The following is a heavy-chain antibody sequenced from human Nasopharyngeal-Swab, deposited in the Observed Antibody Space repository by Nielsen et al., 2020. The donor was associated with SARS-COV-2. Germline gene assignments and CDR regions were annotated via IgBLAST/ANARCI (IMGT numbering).Heavy chain of an antibody. D-gene: IGHD1-14*01. J-gene: IGHJ6*03. Sequence: GESLKVSCKASGYTFTGYYMHWVRQAPGQGLEWMGRINPNSGGTNYAQKFQGRVTMTRDTSISTAYMELSRLRSDDTAVYYCATRSVGHGPYYYYYYMDVWGKGTTVTVSS. CDR3: ATRSVGHGPYYYYYYMDV. V-gene: IGHV1-2*06. CDR1: GYTFTGYY. CDR2: INPNSGGT.